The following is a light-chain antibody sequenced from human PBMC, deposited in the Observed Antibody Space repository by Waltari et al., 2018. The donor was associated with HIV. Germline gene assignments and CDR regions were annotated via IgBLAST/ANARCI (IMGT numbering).Light chain of an antibody. CDR3: LQTFNTPLT. CDR2: RAS. Sequence: DIQMTQSPSSLSASLGDRVTFTCRASQNIYTFVNWFQVKPGKTPRLLIYRASNLERGVPSRFRGSGSGTEFSLTISSVQPDDVATYCCLQTFNTPLTFGPGTKLDV. CDR1: QNIYTF. J-gene: IGKJ3*01. V-gene: IGKV1-39*01.